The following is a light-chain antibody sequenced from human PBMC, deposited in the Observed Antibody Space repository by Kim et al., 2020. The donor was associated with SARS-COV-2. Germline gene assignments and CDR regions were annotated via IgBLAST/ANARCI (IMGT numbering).Light chain of an antibody. Sequence: EIVMTQSPATLSVSPGERATLSCRASRSVSSHLAWYQQKPGQGPRLLIYGASTSATGVPARFSGSGSGTDFTLTISSLHSEDFAVYYCQHYVNWPLTFGGGTKGDIK. CDR2: GAS. V-gene: IGKV3-15*01. CDR1: RSVSSH. CDR3: QHYVNWPLT. J-gene: IGKJ4*01.